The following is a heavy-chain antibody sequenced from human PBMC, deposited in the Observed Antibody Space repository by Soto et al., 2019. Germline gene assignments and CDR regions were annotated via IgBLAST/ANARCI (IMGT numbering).Heavy chain of an antibody. Sequence: GSLRLSCAASGFTFSSYSMNWVRQAPGKGLEWVSYISSSSSTIYYADSVKGRFTISRDNAKNSLYLQMNSLRAEDTAVYYCARDIGWIQLWSFDYWGQGTLVTVSS. D-gene: IGHD5-18*01. CDR2: ISSSSSTI. J-gene: IGHJ4*02. V-gene: IGHV3-48*01. CDR1: GFTFSSYS. CDR3: ARDIGWIQLWSFDY.